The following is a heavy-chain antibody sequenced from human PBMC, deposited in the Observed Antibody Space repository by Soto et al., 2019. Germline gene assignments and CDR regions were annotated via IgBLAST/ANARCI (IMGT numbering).Heavy chain of an antibody. CDR1: GFSFSAYA. D-gene: IGHD2-8*02. J-gene: IGHJ1*01. CDR3: VRARQNLVVNEYFQY. CDR2: ISYDETTT. Sequence: QVQLVESGGGVVQPGRSLRLSCAASGFSFSAYAIHWVRQAPGKGLEWVALISYDETTTYYADSVKGRFTISRDNSKNKLYLQMNSLRSEDTAVYYCVRARQNLVVNEYFQYWGQGTMVIVSS. V-gene: IGHV3-30-3*01.